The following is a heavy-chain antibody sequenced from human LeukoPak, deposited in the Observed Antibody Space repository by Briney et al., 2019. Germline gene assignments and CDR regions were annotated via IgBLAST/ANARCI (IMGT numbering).Heavy chain of an antibody. V-gene: IGHV3-23*01. CDR2: ISTSGGST. CDR3: AKSKGGFGVFDY. CDR1: GFTFSSYA. Sequence: PGGSLRLSCAASGFTFSSYAMSWVRQAPGKGLEWVSAISTSGGSTYFADSVKGRYTIPRDNSKNTLYLQMNSLRADDTAVYYCAKSKGGFGVFDYWGQGTLVTVSS. J-gene: IGHJ4*02. D-gene: IGHD3-10*01.